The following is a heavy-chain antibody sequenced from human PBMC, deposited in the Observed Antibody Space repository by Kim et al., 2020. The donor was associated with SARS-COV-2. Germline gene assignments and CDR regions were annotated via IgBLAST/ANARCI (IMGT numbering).Heavy chain of an antibody. Sequence: GGSLRLSCAASGFTFSSYWMHWVRQAPGKGLVWVSRIKSDGRRTSYADYADSVKGRFTISRDNAKNTLYLQMNSLRAEDTAVYYCARAGDYDFNYGLDVWGPGTTVTVSS. CDR3: ARAGDYDFNYGLDV. D-gene: IGHD3-3*01. CDR1: GFTFSSYW. J-gene: IGHJ6*02. V-gene: IGHV3-74*01. CDR2: IKSDGRRT.